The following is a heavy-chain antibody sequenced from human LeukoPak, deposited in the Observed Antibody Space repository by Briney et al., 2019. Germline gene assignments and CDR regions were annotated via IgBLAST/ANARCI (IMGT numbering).Heavy chain of an antibody. V-gene: IGHV4-34*01. Sequence: SGTLSLTCAVYGGSFSGYYWSWIRQPPGKGLEWIGEINHSGSTNYNPSLKSRVTISVDTSKNQFSLKLSSVTAADTAVYYCARVKYYYGMDVWGQGTTVTVSS. CDR3: ARVKYYYGMDV. J-gene: IGHJ6*02. CDR1: GGSFSGYY. CDR2: INHSGST.